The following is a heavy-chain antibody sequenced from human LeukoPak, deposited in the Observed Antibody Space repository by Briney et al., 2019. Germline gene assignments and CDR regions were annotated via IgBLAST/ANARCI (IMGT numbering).Heavy chain of an antibody. CDR1: GFIFSDYW. V-gene: IGHV3-7*01. Sequence: GGSLRLSCAASGFIFSDYWMIWVRQAPGKGLEWVANIKKDGSEKFYVDSVKGRFTISRDNAKKSLYLQMNSLRVEDTAVYYCARAPYTSSSAGIWGQGTMVTVSS. CDR3: ARAPYTSSSAGI. D-gene: IGHD2-2*02. CDR2: IKKDGSEK. J-gene: IGHJ3*02.